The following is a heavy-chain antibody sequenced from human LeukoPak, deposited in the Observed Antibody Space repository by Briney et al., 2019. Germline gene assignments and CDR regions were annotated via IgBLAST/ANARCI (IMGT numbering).Heavy chain of an antibody. V-gene: IGHV3-23*01. CDR2: ISGSGSTT. Sequence: GGSLRLSCAASGFTFSSYAMNWVRQSPGKGLEWVSSISGSGSTTYYADSVKGRFTISRNTSKNTLYLQMNCLRVEDTAVYYYAGMGSGGWYAYYWGQGTLVTVSS. CDR1: GFTFSSYA. J-gene: IGHJ4*02. D-gene: IGHD6-19*01. CDR3: AGMGSGGWYAYY.